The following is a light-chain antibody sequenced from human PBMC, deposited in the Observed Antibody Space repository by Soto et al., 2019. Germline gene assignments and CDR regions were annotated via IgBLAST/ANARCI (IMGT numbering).Light chain of an antibody. Sequence: QSVLTQPPSASGTPGQRVTISCSGSSSNIGGNTVNWYQHLPGTAPKLLLYSDNQRPSGVPDRFSGSKSGTSASLAISGLQSEDEADYYCAAWDDSLNGVVFGGGTKLTVL. CDR2: SDN. CDR1: SSNIGGNT. CDR3: AAWDDSLNGVV. V-gene: IGLV1-44*01. J-gene: IGLJ2*01.